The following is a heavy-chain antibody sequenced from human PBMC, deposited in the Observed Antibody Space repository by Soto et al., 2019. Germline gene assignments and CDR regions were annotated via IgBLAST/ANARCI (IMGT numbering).Heavy chain of an antibody. D-gene: IGHD3-3*01. CDR2: MNPNSGNT. CDR3: ARYPQYYDFWSGYYPSKSQNDAFDI. V-gene: IGHV1-8*01. CDR1: GYTFTSYD. J-gene: IGHJ3*02. Sequence: GASVKVSCKASGYTFTSYDINWVRQATGQGLEWMGWMNPNSGNTGYAQKFQGRVTMTRNTSISTAYMELSSLRSEDTAVYYCARYPQYYDFWSGYYPSKSQNDAFDIWGQGTTVTVSS.